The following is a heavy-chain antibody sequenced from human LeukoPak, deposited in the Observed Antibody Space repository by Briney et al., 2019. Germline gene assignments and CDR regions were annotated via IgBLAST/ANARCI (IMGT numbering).Heavy chain of an antibody. V-gene: IGHV7-4-1*02. CDR3: ARDGESFGFTGGRNLHWFDP. CDR2: INTNTGNP. J-gene: IGHJ5*02. D-gene: IGHD3-3*01. Sequence: ASVKVSCKASGYTFTSYAINWVRQAPGQGLEWMGWINTNTGNPTYAQGFTGRFVFSLDTSVSTAYLQISSLKAEDTAVYYCARDGESFGFTGGRNLHWFDPWGQGTLVTVSS. CDR1: GYTFTSYA.